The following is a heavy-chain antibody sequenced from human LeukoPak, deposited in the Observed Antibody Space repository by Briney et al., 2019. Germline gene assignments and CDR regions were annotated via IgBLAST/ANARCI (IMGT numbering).Heavy chain of an antibody. D-gene: IGHD2-2*01. CDR2: IYPGDSDT. V-gene: IGHV5-51*01. CDR3: ARHRKALYCTSTSCSHYYYYYYMDV. CDR1: GYNFTSYW. J-gene: IGHJ6*03. Sequence: GESLKISCKGSGYNFTSYWVGWVRQMPGKGLEWMGIIYPGDSDTRYSPSFQGQVTISADKSISTAYLQWSSLKASDSALYYCARHRKALYCTSTSCSHYYYYYYMDVWGKGTTVTVSS.